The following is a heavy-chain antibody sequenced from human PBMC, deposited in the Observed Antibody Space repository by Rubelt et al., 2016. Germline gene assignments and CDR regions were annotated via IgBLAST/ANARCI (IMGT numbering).Heavy chain of an antibody. V-gene: IGHV3-23*01. CDR2: ISGADGST. Sequence: GSGGGLVQPGGSLRLSCVPSEFTFSTYAMNWVRQAPGKGLEWVSSISGADGSTYYADSVKGRFTISRDNTKNSLYLQMNSLRAEDTALYYCARDIADYSNLIDYWGQGTLVTVSS. CDR1: EFTFSTYA. CDR3: ARDIADYSNLIDY. D-gene: IGHD4-11*01. J-gene: IGHJ4*01.